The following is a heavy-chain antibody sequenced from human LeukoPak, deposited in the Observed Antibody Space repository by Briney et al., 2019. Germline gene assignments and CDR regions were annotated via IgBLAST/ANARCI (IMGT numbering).Heavy chain of an antibody. Sequence: PGRSLRLSCAASAFAFNTYAMHWVRQAPGQGLEWVALIWHDGSHKFYSNSVRGQFTISRDNSKNTVSLQMNNLRPEDTAVYYCAREIFGSGSYPDLWGQGTLVTVSS. V-gene: IGHV3-33*01. J-gene: IGHJ4*02. CDR3: AREIFGSGSYPDL. CDR2: IWHDGSHK. CDR1: AFAFNTYA. D-gene: IGHD3-10*01.